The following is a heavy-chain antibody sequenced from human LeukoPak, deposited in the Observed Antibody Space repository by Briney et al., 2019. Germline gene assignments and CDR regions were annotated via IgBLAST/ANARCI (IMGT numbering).Heavy chain of an antibody. V-gene: IGHV4-59*08. D-gene: IGHD2/OR15-2a*01. J-gene: IGHJ4*02. CDR1: GGSIIGRW. Sequence: SETLSLTCTVSGGSIIGRWWSWVRQPPGKGLEWIGDIFHNGAINDNSPLKGRLTMSLDTSKNQFSLKLSSVTAADTAMYYCARRNTADASIDFWGQGTLVIASS. CDR3: ARRNTADASIDF. CDR2: IFHNGAI.